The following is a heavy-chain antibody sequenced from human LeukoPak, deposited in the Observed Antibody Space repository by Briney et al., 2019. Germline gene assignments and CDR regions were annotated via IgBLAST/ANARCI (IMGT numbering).Heavy chain of an antibody. J-gene: IGHJ6*04. CDR3: ARHPWFGERTYYYYGMDV. CDR2: IYPGDSDT. Sequence: GESLKISYKGSGYSFTSYWIGWVRQMPGKGLEWMGIIYPGDSDTRYSPSFQSQVTISADKSISTAYLQWSSLKASDTAMYYCARHPWFGERTYYYYGMDVWGKGTTVTVSS. V-gene: IGHV5-51*01. D-gene: IGHD3-10*01. CDR1: GYSFTSYW.